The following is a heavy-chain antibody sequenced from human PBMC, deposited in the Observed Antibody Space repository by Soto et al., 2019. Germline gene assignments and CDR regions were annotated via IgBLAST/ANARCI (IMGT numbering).Heavy chain of an antibody. CDR3: ARFGEWELPWYFDL. J-gene: IGHJ2*01. CDR2: IIPIFGTT. CDR1: GGTFSNYA. Sequence: QVQLVQSGAEVKKPGSSVKVSCKASGGTFSNYAISWVRQAPGQGLEWMGGIIPIFGTTKYAQKFQGRVTITADESTSKAYMELSSLRSEDTAVYYCARFGEWELPWYFDLWGRGTLVTVSS. V-gene: IGHV1-69*01. D-gene: IGHD1-26*01.